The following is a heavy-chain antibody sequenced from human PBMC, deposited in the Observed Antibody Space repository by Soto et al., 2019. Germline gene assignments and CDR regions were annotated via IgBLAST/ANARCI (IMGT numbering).Heavy chain of an antibody. CDR3: AKGIAAGYYFDY. Sequence: GGSLRLSCAASGFTFSSYAMSWVRQAPGEGLEWVSAISGSGGSTYYADSVKGRFTISRDNSKNTLYLQMNSLRAEDTAVYYCAKGIAAGYYFDYWGQGTLVTVS. J-gene: IGHJ4*02. D-gene: IGHD6-6*01. V-gene: IGHV3-23*01. CDR2: ISGSGGST. CDR1: GFTFSSYA.